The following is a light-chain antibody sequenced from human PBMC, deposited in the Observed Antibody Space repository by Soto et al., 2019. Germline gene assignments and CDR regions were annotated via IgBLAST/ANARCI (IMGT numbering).Light chain of an antibody. Sequence: EMVVTQSPATLPLSPGERATLSCRASQSVSSYLAWYPQKPGQAPRLLIYDASNRATGIPARFSGSGSGTDFTLTISSLEPEDFAVYYCQQRSNWPPWTFGQGTKVEIK. V-gene: IGKV3-11*01. CDR3: QQRSNWPPWT. CDR2: DAS. CDR1: QSVSSY. J-gene: IGKJ1*01.